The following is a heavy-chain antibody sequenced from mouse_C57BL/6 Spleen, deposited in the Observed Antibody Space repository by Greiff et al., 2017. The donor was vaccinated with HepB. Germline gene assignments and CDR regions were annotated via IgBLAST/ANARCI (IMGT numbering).Heavy chain of an antibody. CDR1: GYAFSSSW. J-gene: IGHJ3*01. CDR2: IYPGDGDT. D-gene: IGHD3-2*02. V-gene: IGHV1-82*01. Sequence: VKLQESGPELVKPGASVKISCKASGYAFSSSWMNWVKQRPGKGLEWIGRIYPGDGDTNYNGKFKGKAKLTADKSSSTSNMQLSSLTAEDAAVYCCARSGDSSGYWFAYWGQGTLVTVSA. CDR3: ARSGDSSGYWFAY.